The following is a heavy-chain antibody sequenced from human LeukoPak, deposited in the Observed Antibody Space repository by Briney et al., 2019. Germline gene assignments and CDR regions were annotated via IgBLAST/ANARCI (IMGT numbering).Heavy chain of an antibody. CDR2: ISSSGSTI. J-gene: IGHJ4*02. V-gene: IGHV3-48*03. D-gene: IGHD5-12*01. CDR3: ARESGGYDDFDY. CDR1: GFTLSSYE. Sequence: GGSLRLSCAASGFTLSSYEMNWVRQAPGKGLEWVSYISSSGSTIYYADSVKGRFTISRDNAKNSLYLQMNSLRAEDTAVYYCARESGGYDDFDYWGQGTLVTVSS.